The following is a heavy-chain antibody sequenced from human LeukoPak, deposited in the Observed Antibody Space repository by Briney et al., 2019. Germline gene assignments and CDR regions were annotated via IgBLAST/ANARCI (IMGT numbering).Heavy chain of an antibody. D-gene: IGHD3-10*01. CDR3: ARGRGGTVVRGYLDY. CDR2: MNSNSGNT. J-gene: IGHJ4*02. V-gene: IGHV1-8*01. Sequence: ASVKVSCKASGYTFTNYDIMWVRQATGQGPGWMGWMNSNSGNTGYAQKFQGRVTMTRDTSINTAYMELHSLTSEDTAVYYCARGRGGTVVRGYLDYWGQGTLVTVSS. CDR1: GYTFTNYD.